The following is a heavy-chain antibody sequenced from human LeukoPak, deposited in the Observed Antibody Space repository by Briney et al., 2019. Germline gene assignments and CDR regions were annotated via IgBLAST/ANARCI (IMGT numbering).Heavy chain of an antibody. CDR3: AKDTSYDSRNYFVDY. V-gene: IGHV3-43D*04. CDR2: ITWDGVRT. J-gene: IGHJ4*02. Sequence: PGGSLRLXCAASGFTFDDYAMHWVRQVPGKGLEWVSLITWDGVRTHYADSVRGRFTISRDNSKNSLYLQMNSLTTEDTALYYCAKDTSYDSRNYFVDYWGQGTLVTVTS. CDR1: GFTFDDYA. D-gene: IGHD3-22*01.